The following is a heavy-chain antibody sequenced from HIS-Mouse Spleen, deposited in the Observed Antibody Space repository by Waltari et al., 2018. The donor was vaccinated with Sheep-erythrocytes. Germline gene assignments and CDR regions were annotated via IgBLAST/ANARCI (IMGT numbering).Heavy chain of an antibody. Sequence: QVQLVQSGAAVTKPGSSGRFSCKASAGTFHIYAISWVRQAPGQGLEWMGRIIPILGIANYAQKFQGRVTITADKSTSTAYMELSSLRSEDTAVYYCAQTGATTPHFDYWGQGTLVTVSS. D-gene: IGHD1-26*01. CDR3: AQTGATTPHFDY. CDR1: AGTFHIYA. V-gene: IGHV1-69*04. J-gene: IGHJ4*02. CDR2: IIPILGIA.